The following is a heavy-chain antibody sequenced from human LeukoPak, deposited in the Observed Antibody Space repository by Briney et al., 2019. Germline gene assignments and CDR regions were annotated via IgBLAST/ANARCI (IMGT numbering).Heavy chain of an antibody. Sequence: GASVKVSCKASGYTFTSYDINWVRQATGQGLEWMGWMNPNSGNTGYAQKFQGRVTMTRNTSTSTVYMELSSLRSEDTAVYYCASGHIAMITGHGGDLDYWGQGTLVTVSS. CDR3: ASGHIAMITGHGGDLDY. V-gene: IGHV1-8*01. D-gene: IGHD5-18*01. J-gene: IGHJ4*02. CDR2: MNPNSGNT. CDR1: GYTFTSYD.